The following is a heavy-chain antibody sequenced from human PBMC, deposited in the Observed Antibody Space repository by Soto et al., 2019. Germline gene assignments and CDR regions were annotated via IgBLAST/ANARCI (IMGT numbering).Heavy chain of an antibody. CDR1: GDSVSSNSAA. V-gene: IGHV6-1*01. D-gene: IGHD1-7*01. CDR3: AREFGDNTWNSDSHYYYSYVMDV. CDR2: TYYRSKWYN. J-gene: IGHJ6*04. Sequence: SQTLSLTCAISGDSVSSNSAAWNWIRQSPSRGLEWLGRTYYRSKWYNDYAVSVKSRITINPDTSTNQFSLQLNSATPEDTAVYYCAREFGDNTWNSDSHYYYSYVMDVWGKGTRVSAAS.